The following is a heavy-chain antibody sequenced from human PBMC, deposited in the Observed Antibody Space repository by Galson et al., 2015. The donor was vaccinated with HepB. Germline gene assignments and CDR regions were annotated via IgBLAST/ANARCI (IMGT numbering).Heavy chain of an antibody. Sequence: SLRLSCAASGFTFSSYAMHWVRQAPGKGLEWVAVIWYDGSNKYYADSVKGRFTISRDNSKNTLYLQMNSLRAEDTAVYYCARDSALTYYYDSSGYYSYYFDYWGQGTLVTVSS. D-gene: IGHD3-22*01. CDR3: ARDSALTYYYDSSGYYSYYFDY. CDR1: GFTFSSYA. CDR2: IWYDGSNK. J-gene: IGHJ4*02. V-gene: IGHV3-33*08.